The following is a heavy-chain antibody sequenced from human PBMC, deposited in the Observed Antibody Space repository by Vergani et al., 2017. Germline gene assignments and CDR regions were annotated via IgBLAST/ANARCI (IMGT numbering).Heavy chain of an antibody. Sequence: EVQVLESGGGLVQPGGSLRLSCAASGFTFNSYGMSWVRQAPGKGLEWVSAISGSGVSTYYADSVKGRFTISRDNSKNTLYLQMNSLRADDTAVYYCAKGVYCSSTSCYEGRGYYYGMGVWGQGTTVTFSS. CDR3: AKGVYCSSTSCYEGRGYYYGMGV. CDR1: GFTFNSYG. CDR2: ISGSGVST. D-gene: IGHD2-2*01. V-gene: IGHV3-23*01. J-gene: IGHJ6*02.